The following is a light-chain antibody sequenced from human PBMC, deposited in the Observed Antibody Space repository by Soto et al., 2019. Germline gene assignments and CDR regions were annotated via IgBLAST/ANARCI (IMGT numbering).Light chain of an antibody. CDR1: SGHSSYA. V-gene: IGLV4-69*01. Sequence: QSVLTQSPSASASLGASVKLTCTLSSGHSSYAIAWHQQQPEKGPRYLMKLNSDGSHSKGDGFPDRFSGSSSGAERYLSISSLQSEDEADYYCQSWGTRTGVFGGGTKLTVL. CDR3: QSWGTRTGV. J-gene: IGLJ3*02. CDR2: LNSDGSH.